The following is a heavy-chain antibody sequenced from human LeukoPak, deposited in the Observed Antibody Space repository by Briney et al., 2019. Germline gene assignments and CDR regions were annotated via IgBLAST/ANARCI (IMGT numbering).Heavy chain of an antibody. Sequence: SETLSLTCAVYGGSFSGYYWSWIRQPPGKGLEWIGEINHSGSTNYNPSLKSRVTISVDTSKNQFSLKLSSVTAADTAVYYCARVCSSLYYMDVWGKGTTVTVSS. J-gene: IGHJ6*03. V-gene: IGHV4-34*01. CDR2: INHSGST. D-gene: IGHD2-2*01. CDR3: ARVCSSLYYMDV. CDR1: GGSFSGYY.